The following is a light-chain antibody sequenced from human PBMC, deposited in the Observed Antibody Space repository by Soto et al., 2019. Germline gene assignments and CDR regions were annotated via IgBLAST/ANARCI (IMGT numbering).Light chain of an antibody. CDR3: SSYSSSTAYL. CDR2: EVS. V-gene: IGLV2-14*01. J-gene: IGLJ1*01. Sequence: QSVLTQPASVSGSPGQSITISCTGTSSDVGGYDYVSWYQLHPGKAPKLMVFEVSNRPSGVSYRFSGSKSGNTASLTISGLQDEDEDDYFCSSYSSSTAYLFGTGTKLTVL. CDR1: SSDVGGYDY.